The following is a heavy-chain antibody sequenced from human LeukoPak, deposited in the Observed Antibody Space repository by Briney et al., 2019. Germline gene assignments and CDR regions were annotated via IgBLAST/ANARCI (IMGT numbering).Heavy chain of an antibody. CDR3: ARDSPLWFGERGWFGP. D-gene: IGHD3-10*01. CDR1: GYTFTSYG. Sequence: ASVKVSCKASGYTFTSYGISWVRQAPGQGLEWMGWISAYNGNTNYAQKLQGRVTMTTDTSTSTAYMELRSLRSDDTAVYYCARDSPLWFGERGWFGPWAREPWSPSPQ. CDR2: ISAYNGNT. V-gene: IGHV1-18*01. J-gene: IGHJ5*02.